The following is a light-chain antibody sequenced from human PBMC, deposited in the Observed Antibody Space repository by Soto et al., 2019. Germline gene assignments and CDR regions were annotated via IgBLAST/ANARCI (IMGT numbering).Light chain of an antibody. V-gene: IGKV3-11*01. CDR1: QTIFTC. J-gene: IGKJ5*01. Sequence: EMVLTQFPATLSLFPGDTVTLSCRASQTIFTCLAWYQQKPGQAPRLLRSDASNRATGVPTRFSGSGSGTKVTLYISSLEPEDVAVYFWRQHNNWPRITFGQGTRLEIK. CDR2: DAS. CDR3: RQHNNWPRIT.